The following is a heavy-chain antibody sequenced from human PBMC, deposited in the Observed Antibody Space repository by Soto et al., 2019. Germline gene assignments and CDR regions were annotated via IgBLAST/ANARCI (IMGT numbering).Heavy chain of an antibody. D-gene: IGHD3-22*01. Sequence: GGSLILSCAASGFTVSSNYMSWVRQAPGKGLEWVSVIYSGGSTYYADSVKGRFTISRDNSKNTLYLQMNSLRAEDTAVHYCARDRVESGYPEYFQHWGQGTLVTVSS. CDR2: IYSGGST. J-gene: IGHJ1*01. V-gene: IGHV3-53*01. CDR1: GFTVSSNY. CDR3: ARDRVESGYPEYFQH.